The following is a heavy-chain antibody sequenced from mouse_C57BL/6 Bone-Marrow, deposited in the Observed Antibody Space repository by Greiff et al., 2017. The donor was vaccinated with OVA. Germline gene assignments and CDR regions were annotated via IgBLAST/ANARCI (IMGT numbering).Heavy chain of an antibody. D-gene: IGHD1-1*01. CDR3: ARHALQITTVVAEDFDV. Sequence: EVKLMESGGGLVKPGGSLKLSCAASGFTFSSYTMSWVRQTPEKRLEWVATISGGGGNTYYPDSVKGRFTISRDNAKNTLYLQMSSLRSEDTALYYCARHALQITTVVAEDFDVWGTGTTVTVSS. CDR2: ISGGGGNT. J-gene: IGHJ1*03. V-gene: IGHV5-9*01. CDR1: GFTFSSYT.